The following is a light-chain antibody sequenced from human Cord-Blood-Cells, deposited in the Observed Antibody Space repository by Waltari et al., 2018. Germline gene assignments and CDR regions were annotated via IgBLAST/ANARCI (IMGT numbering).Light chain of an antibody. CDR2: GAS. Sequence: EIVMTQSPATLSASPGERAPLSCRASQSVSSNLAWYQQKPGQAPRLLIYGASTRATGIPARFSGSGSGTEFTLTISSLQSEDFAVYYCQQYNNWPPYTFGQGTKLEIK. CDR1: QSVSSN. CDR3: QQYNNWPPYT. V-gene: IGKV3-15*01. J-gene: IGKJ2*01.